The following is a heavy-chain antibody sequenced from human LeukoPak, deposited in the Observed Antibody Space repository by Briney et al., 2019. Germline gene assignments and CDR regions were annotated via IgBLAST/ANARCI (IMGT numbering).Heavy chain of an antibody. CDR2: INGDGSST. J-gene: IGHJ3*02. V-gene: IGHV3-74*01. CDR3: ARDGLPAARDI. CDR1: GFIFSQSW. Sequence: VGSLRLSCAGSGFIFSQSWMQWVRQVPGKGLVWVSRINGDGSSTNYADSVKGRFTISRDNAKDTLYLQMNSLRAEDTAVYYCARDGLPAARDIWGQGTMVTVSS. D-gene: IGHD6-6*01.